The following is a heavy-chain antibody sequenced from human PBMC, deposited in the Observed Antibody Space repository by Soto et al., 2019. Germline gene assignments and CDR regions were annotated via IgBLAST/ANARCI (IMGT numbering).Heavy chain of an antibody. CDR3: GRENGDYGEGY. D-gene: IGHD4-17*01. Sequence: SETLSLTCTVSGGSISSYYWSWIRQPAGKGLEWIGRIYTSVSTNYNPSLKSRVTMSVDTSKNQFSLKLSSVTAAAPAVYSCGRENGDYGEGYSGQGTRGTVSS. CDR1: GGSISSYY. V-gene: IGHV4-4*07. J-gene: IGHJ4*02. CDR2: IYTSVST.